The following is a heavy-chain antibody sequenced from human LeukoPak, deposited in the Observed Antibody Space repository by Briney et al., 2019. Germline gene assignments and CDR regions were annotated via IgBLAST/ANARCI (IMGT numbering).Heavy chain of an antibody. D-gene: IGHD6-13*01. CDR3: ARGYSSSWYHYYYYMDV. CDR1: GFTVSSNY. J-gene: IGHJ6*03. Sequence: PGGSLRLSCAASGFTVSSNYMNWVRQAPGKGLEWVSVIYSGGSTYYADSVKGRFTISRDNSKNTLYLQMSSLRAEDTAVYYCARGYSSSWYHYYYYMDVWGKGTTVTISS. CDR2: IYSGGST. V-gene: IGHV3-66*01.